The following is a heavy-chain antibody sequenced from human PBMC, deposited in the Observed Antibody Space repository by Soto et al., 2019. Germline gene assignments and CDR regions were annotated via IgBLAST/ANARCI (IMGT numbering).Heavy chain of an antibody. CDR3: VRDQKYFRVNGNWFDS. J-gene: IGHJ5*01. D-gene: IGHD2-2*01. Sequence: GASVKVSCKASGYTSADFGISWVRQAPGQGLEWMGWVSGNNGASNPAPKVQGRITMTSDTSTGVSYMALRSLRSGDTAIYYCVRDQKYFRVNGNWFDSWGQGTLVTVSS. CDR1: GYTSADFG. V-gene: IGHV1-18*04. CDR2: VSGNNGAS.